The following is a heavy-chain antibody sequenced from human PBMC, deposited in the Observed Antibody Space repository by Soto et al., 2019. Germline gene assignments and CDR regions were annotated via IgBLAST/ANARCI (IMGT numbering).Heavy chain of an antibody. Sequence: EVQLVESGGGLVQPGRSLRLSCAASGFTFDDYAMHWVRQAPGKGMEWVSGFSWNRGSIGYADSVKGRFTISGDNAKNCLYLQMNSLRAEDTGLYYCAKDNSPQWLDCSFDYWGQGTLVTVSS. V-gene: IGHV3-9*01. J-gene: IGHJ4*02. CDR3: AKDNSPQWLDCSFDY. CDR2: FSWNRGSI. D-gene: IGHD6-19*01. CDR1: GFTFDDYA.